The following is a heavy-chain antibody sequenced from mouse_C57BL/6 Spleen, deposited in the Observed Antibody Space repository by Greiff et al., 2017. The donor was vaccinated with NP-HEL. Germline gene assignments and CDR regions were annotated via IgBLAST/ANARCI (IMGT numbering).Heavy chain of an antibody. V-gene: IGHV5-16*01. J-gene: IGHJ2*01. CDR1: GFTFSDYY. CDR2: INYDGSST. D-gene: IGHD2-2*01. CDR3: ARGYYGYDNYFDY. Sequence: VQLKESEGGLVQPGSSMKLSCTASGFTFSDYYMAWVRQVPEKGLEWVANINYDGSSTYYLDSLKSRFIISRDNAKNILYLQMSSLKSEDTATYYCARGYYGYDNYFDYWGQGTTLTVSS.